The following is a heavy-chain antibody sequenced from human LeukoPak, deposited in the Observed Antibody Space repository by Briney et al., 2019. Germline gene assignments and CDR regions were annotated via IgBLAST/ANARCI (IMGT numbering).Heavy chain of an antibody. D-gene: IGHD2-2*01. CDR3: ARTPTEGGTSLYGFDP. CDR2: IYYSGST. V-gene: IGHV4-39*01. CDR1: GGSISNSSYY. J-gene: IGHJ5*02. Sequence: SETLSLTCTVSGGSISNSSYYWGWIRQPPGKGLEWIGSIYYSGSTYYNPSLKSRVTISVDTSKNQFSLKLSSVTAADTAVYYCARTPTEGGTSLYGFDPWGQGTLVTVSS.